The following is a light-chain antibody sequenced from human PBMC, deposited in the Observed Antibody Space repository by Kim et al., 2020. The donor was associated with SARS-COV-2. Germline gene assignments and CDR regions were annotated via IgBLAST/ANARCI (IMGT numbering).Light chain of an antibody. CDR3: QQYGSSPRT. CDR2: GAS. J-gene: IGKJ1*01. CDR1: PGVGNNY. Sequence: SAPRTCRASPGVGNNYLAVYHQKPGQAPRLLIHGASGRATGSTDGIPDRFSGSGSGTDFTLTISRLEPEDFAVYYCQQYGSSPRTFGQGTKVDIK. V-gene: IGKV3-20*01.